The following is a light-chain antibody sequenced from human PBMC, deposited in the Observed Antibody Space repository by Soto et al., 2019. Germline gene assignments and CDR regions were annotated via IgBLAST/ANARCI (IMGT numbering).Light chain of an antibody. CDR2: ESD. V-gene: IGLV1-51*02. J-gene: IGLJ1*01. CDR1: SSNIGNNY. Sequence: QSVLTQPPSVSAAPGQKVTISCSGSSSNIGNNYVSWYQQLPGTAPKLLIYESDKRPSGIPDRVSGSKSGTSATLGITGLQTGDEADYYCGTWDSSLTASVFGTGTKVTVL. CDR3: GTWDSSLTASV.